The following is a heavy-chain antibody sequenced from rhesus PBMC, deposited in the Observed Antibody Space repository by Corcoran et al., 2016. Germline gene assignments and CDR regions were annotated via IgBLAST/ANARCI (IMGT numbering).Heavy chain of an antibody. V-gene: IGHV4S14*01. CDR3: ARQSRTSFDY. J-gene: IGHJ4*01. CDR2: ISSGGSN. CDR1: GYSISSGDD. D-gene: IGHD3-9*01. Sequence: QVQLQESGPGLVKPSETLSLTCAVSGYSISSGDDWGGSRQPPGKGLEWIGHISSGGSNYLNPSLKSRVTLSVDTSKTQFSLKLSSVTAADTAVYYCARQSRTSFDYWGQGVLVTVSS.